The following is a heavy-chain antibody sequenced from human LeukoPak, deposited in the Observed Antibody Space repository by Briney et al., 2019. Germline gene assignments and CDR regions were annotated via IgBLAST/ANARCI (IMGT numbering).Heavy chain of an antibody. D-gene: IGHD3-22*01. CDR2: ISGSGGST. CDR1: GFTFSSYA. V-gene: IGHV3-23*01. Sequence: PGGSLRLSCAASGFTFSSYAMSWVRQAPGKGLEWVSAISGSGGSTYYADSVEGRFTISRDNSKNTLYLQMNSLRAEDTAVYYCAKGRSGYYYLDYWGQGTLVTVSS. CDR3: AKGRSGYYYLDY. J-gene: IGHJ4*02.